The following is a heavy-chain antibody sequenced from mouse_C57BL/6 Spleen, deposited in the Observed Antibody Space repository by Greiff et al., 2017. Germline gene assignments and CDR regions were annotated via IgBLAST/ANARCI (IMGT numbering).Heavy chain of an antibody. CDR1: GYTFTDYY. CDR2: INPYNGGT. CDR3: ARKGDGSTYYAMDY. V-gene: IGHV1-19*01. Sequence: EVQLQQSGPVLVKPGASVKMSCKASGYTFTDYYMNWVKQSHGKSLEWIGVINPYNGGTSYNQKFKGKAPLTVDKSSSTAYMELNSLTSEDSAVYYCARKGDGSTYYAMDYWGQGTSVTVSS. D-gene: IGHD1-1*01. J-gene: IGHJ4*01.